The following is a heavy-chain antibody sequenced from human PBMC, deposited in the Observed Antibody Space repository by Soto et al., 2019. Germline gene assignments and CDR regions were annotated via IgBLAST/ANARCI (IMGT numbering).Heavy chain of an antibody. CDR2: ISSSSSYT. J-gene: IGHJ4*02. CDR1: VFTFSDYY. V-gene: IGHV3-11*06. Sequence: PWWSLRLSCSASVFTFSDYYMSWIRQAPGKGLEWVSYISSSSSYTNYADSVKGRFTISRDNAKNSLYLQMNSLRAEDTAVYYCARAISTPVADFDYWGQGTLVTVSS. CDR3: ARAISTPVADFDY.